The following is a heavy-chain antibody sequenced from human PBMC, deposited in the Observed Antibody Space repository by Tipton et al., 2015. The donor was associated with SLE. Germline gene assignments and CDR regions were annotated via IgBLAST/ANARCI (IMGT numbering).Heavy chain of an antibody. D-gene: IGHD3-16*01. CDR3: ARDEGEGAFDI. J-gene: IGHJ3*02. CDR1: GGSISSGGYY. Sequence: TLSLTCTVSGGSISSGGYYWSWIRQHPGKGLEWIGYIYYSGSTNYNPSLKSRVTISVDTSKNQFSLKLRSVTAAETAVYYCARDEGEGAFDIWGQGTMVTVSS. V-gene: IGHV4-61*08. CDR2: IYYSGST.